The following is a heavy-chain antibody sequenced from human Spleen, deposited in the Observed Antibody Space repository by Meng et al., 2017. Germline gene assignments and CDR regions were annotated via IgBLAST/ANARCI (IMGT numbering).Heavy chain of an antibody. CDR2: ISYDGSNK. Sequence: GESLKISCAASGFTFSSYAMHWVRQAPGKGLEWVAVISYDGSNKYYADSVKGRFTISRDNSKNTLYLQMNSLRAEDTAVYYCAKNGHIVVVTAIFWWGQGTLVTVSS. CDR1: GFTFSSYA. CDR3: AKNGHIVVVTAIFW. J-gene: IGHJ4*02. V-gene: IGHV3-30*07. D-gene: IGHD2-21*02.